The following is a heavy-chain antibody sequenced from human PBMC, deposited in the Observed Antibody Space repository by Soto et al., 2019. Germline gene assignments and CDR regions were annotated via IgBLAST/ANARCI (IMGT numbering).Heavy chain of an antibody. D-gene: IGHD2-21*02. Sequence: QVQLQQWGAGLLKPSETLSLTCAVYGGSFSGYYWSWIRQPPGKGLEWIGEINHSGSTNYNPSLKSRITMSVATSKNQFSLQLSSVTAADTAVYYCARARTSEVTGLRVKFDPWGQGTLVTVSS. V-gene: IGHV4-34*01. CDR1: GGSFSGYY. CDR2: INHSGST. J-gene: IGHJ5*02. CDR3: ARARTSEVTGLRVKFDP.